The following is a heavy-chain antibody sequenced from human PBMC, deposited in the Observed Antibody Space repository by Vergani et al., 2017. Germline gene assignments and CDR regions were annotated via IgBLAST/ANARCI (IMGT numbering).Heavy chain of an antibody. CDR2: ICSNGVNK. CDR3: VRECAPFNAFDV. CDR1: GFTFTDYG. V-gene: IGHV3-33*01. J-gene: IGHJ3*01. Sequence: QAQLVESGGGVVQPGSSLILSCEASGFTFTDYGMHWVRQAPGKGREWVVVICSNGVNKYYADSVRGRFTFTRDNARYPLDMQMDSLRAEDTAVYHCVRECAPFNAFDVWGQGTMVTVSS.